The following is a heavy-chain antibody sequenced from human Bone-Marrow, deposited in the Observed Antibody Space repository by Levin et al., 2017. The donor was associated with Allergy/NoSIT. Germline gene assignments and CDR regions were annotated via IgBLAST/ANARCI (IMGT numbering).Heavy chain of an antibody. CDR3: VRAYYDHLWGSYRFDY. J-gene: IGHJ4*02. Sequence: SETLSLTCTVSGVSITSSYWSWIRQPPGKGLEWIGFVYHTGNSKYSPSLNSRVTMSVDTSKNQISLTQSSVTAADTAVYFCVRAYYDHLWGSYRFDYWGQGILVTVSS. CDR2: VYHTGNS. V-gene: IGHV4-59*01. D-gene: IGHD3-16*02. CDR1: GVSITSSY.